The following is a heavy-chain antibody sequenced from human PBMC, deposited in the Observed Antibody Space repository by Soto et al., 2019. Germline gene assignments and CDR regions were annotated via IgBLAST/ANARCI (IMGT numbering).Heavy chain of an antibody. CDR1: GGSISNFY. V-gene: IGHV4-59*01. J-gene: IGHJ4*02. D-gene: IGHD3-10*01. CDR3: ARESYYGSGATVVGY. CDR2: IYYSGTT. Sequence: SETLSLTCTVSGGSISNFYWSWIRQPPGKGLEWIGYIYYSGTTSYNPSLNRRVTISVDTSKNQFSLKLNSVTAADTAVYYCARESYYGSGATVVGYWGLGTLVTVSS.